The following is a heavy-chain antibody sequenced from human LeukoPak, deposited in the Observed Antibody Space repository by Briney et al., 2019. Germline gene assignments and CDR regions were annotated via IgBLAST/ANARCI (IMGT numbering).Heavy chain of an antibody. CDR3: ARGYAYGMDY. CDR1: GFTFTTYW. J-gene: IGHJ4*02. V-gene: IGHV3-74*01. CDR2: FKSDGSTT. Sequence: ASLLLSCAASGFTFTTYWMHWVRQVPGKGLVWVSRFKSDGSTTIYADSVKGRFTISRDNAMNTLYLQMNRLRPEDMAVYYCARGYAYGMDYWGQGTRVTVSS. D-gene: IGHD2-2*01.